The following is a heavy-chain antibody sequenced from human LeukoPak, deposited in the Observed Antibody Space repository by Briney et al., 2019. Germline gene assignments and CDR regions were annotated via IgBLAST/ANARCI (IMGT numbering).Heavy chain of an antibody. CDR3: VRVGDYYDSGGYQGFDY. D-gene: IGHD3-22*01. V-gene: IGHV3-21*01. J-gene: IGHJ4*02. CDR1: GFTFSSYS. Sequence: GGSLRLSCAASGFTFSSYSMNWVRQAPGKGLEWVSSISSSSYYIYYADSVKGRFTISRDNAKNSVYLQMNSLRDEDTAVYYCVRVGDYYDSGGYQGFDYWGQGTLVTVSS. CDR2: ISSSSYYI.